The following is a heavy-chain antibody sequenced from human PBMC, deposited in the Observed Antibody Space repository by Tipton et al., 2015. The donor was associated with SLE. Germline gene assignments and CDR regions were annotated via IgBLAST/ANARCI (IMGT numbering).Heavy chain of an antibody. V-gene: IGHV4-34*01. CDR2: INHSGDT. CDR1: GGSFSGYY. Sequence: TLSLTCVVYGGSFSGYYWNWIRQPPGKGLEWIGEINHSGDTNYNPSLKSRVNISVDTSKNQFSLKLSSVTAADTAVYYCARDPIAAAGEFDYWGQGTLVTVSS. D-gene: IGHD6-13*01. CDR3: ARDPIAAAGEFDY. J-gene: IGHJ4*02.